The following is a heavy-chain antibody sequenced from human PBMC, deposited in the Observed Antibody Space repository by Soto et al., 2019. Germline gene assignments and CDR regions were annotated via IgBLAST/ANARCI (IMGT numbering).Heavy chain of an antibody. CDR1: GFTVSSNY. CDR2: VYSDGGT. V-gene: IGHV3-53*01. D-gene: IGHD6-19*01. J-gene: IGHJ4*02. Sequence: EVQVVESGGGLIQPGGSLRLSCAASGFTVSSNYMSWVRQAPGKGLEWISVVYSDGGTFYADSVKGRFTISRDNSKNMRFLQMNSLRAEDTAVYYCVRDQGVPVTTWGQGTLVTVSS. CDR3: VRDQGVPVTT.